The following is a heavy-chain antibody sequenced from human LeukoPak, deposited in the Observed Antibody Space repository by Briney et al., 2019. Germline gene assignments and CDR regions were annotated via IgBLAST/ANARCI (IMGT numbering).Heavy chain of an antibody. CDR3: AKDFSFAATSYYFDV. V-gene: IGHV3-9*01. Sequence: PGRSLRLSCAASGFTFDDYSMHWVRQAPGKGLEWVSSLDWNSGNIGYADSVKGRFTISRDNAKNSLYLQMNSLRTEDTALYYCAKDFSFAATSYYFDVWGQGPWSPFPQ. J-gene: IGHJ4*02. CDR2: LDWNSGNI. CDR1: GFTFDDYS. D-gene: IGHD2-15*01.